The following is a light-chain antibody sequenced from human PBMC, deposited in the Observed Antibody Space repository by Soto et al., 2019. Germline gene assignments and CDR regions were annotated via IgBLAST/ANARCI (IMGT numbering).Light chain of an antibody. Sequence: QSVLTQPPSASGTPGQRVTISCSGSSSNIGTNPVNWYQQLPGTAPKLLIYTNYQRPSGVPDRFSGSKSGTSASLAISGLQSEDEADYYCAAWDDSLNGHVFGTGTKVT. J-gene: IGLJ1*01. CDR3: AAWDDSLNGHV. V-gene: IGLV1-44*01. CDR1: SSNIGTNP. CDR2: TNY.